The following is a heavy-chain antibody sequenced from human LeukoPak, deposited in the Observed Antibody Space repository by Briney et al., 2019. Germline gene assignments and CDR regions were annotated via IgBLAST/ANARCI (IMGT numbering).Heavy chain of an antibody. CDR3: ARDRPITNDRIAAAGTPVDY. Sequence: GASVKVSCKASGYTFTSYGISWVRQAPGQGLEWMGWISAYNGNTNYAQKLQGRVAMTTDTSTSTAYMELRSLRSDDRAVYYCARDRPITNDRIAAAGTPVDYWGQGTLVTVSS. D-gene: IGHD6-13*01. V-gene: IGHV1-18*01. CDR2: ISAYNGNT. CDR1: GYTFTSYG. J-gene: IGHJ4*02.